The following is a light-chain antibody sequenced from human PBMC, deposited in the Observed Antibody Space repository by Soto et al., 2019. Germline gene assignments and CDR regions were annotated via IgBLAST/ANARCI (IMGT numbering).Light chain of an antibody. CDR2: LNSDGSH. CDR3: QTWGTGLYVV. Sequence: QSVLTQSPSASASLGASVKLTCTLSSGHSNYAIAWHQQQPEKGPRYLMKLNSDGSHSKGDGIHDRFSGSSSGAERYLTISSLQSEDEADYYCQTWGTGLYVVFGGGTKVTVL. CDR1: SGHSNYA. V-gene: IGLV4-69*01. J-gene: IGLJ2*01.